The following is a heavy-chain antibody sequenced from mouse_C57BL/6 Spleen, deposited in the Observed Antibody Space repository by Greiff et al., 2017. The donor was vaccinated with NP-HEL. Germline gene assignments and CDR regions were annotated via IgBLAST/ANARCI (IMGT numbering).Heavy chain of an antibody. Sequence: EVHLVESGPGLVKPSQSLSLTCSVTGYSITSGYYWNWIRQFPGNKLEWMGYISYDGSNNYNPSLKNRISITRDTSKNQFFLKLNSVTTEDTATYYCAGSSGYFAYYAMDYWGQGTSVTVSS. CDR2: ISYDGSN. J-gene: IGHJ4*01. V-gene: IGHV3-6*01. CDR3: AGSSGYFAYYAMDY. D-gene: IGHD3-2*02. CDR1: GYSITSGYY.